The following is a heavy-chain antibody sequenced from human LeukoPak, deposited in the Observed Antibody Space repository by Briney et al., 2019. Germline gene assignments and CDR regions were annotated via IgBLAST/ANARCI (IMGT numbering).Heavy chain of an antibody. J-gene: IGHJ4*02. D-gene: IGHD2-21*02. V-gene: IGHV4-34*01. CDR3: ARVSGRWGIVVVTAIQYYFDY. CDR2: INHSGST. Sequence: SETLSLTCAVYGGSFSGYYWSWIRQPPGKGLEWIGEINHSGSTNYNPSLKSRVTISVDTSKNQFSLKLSSVTAADTAVYYCARVSGRWGIVVVTAIQYYFDYWGQGTLVTVSS. CDR1: GGSFSGYY.